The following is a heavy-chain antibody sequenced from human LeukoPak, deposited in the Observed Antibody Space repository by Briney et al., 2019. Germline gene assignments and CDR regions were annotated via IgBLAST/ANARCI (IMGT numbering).Heavy chain of an antibody. CDR1: GGSISSGGYY. Sequence: SETLSLTCTVSGGSISSGGYYWSWIRQPPGKGLEWIGYIYHSGSTYYNPSLKSRVTISVDRSKNQFSLKLSSVTAADTAVYYCARDQYSSSSYYMDVWGKGTTVTVSS. CDR2: IYHSGST. D-gene: IGHD6-6*01. J-gene: IGHJ6*03. CDR3: ARDQYSSSSYYMDV. V-gene: IGHV4-30-2*01.